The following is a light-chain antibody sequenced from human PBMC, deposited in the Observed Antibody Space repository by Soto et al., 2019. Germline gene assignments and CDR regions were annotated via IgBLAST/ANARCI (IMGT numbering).Light chain of an antibody. CDR2: DAS. CDR1: QSVSSY. V-gene: IGKV3-11*01. CDR3: QQRSNWPPGT. J-gene: IGKJ3*01. Sequence: DIVLTQSPATLSLSPGERATLSCRASQSVSSYLAWYQQKPGQAPRLLIYDASNRATGIPARFSGSGSATDFTLTITSLEPEDSAVYYCQQRSNWPPGTFGPGTKVDI.